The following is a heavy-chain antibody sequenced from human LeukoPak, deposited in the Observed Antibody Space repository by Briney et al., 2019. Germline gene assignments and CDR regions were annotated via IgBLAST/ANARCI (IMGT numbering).Heavy chain of an antibody. CDR2: VNWNGGNT. Sequence: PGGSLRLSCAASGFTFDDYGMSWVRQAPGKGLEWVSGVNWNGGNTGYADSVKGRFTIYRDNAKNSLYLQMNSLRAEDTALYYCARAYSGYENYYYYYYMDVWGKGTTVTVSS. CDR1: GFTFDDYG. CDR3: ARAYSGYENYYYYYYMDV. V-gene: IGHV3-20*04. J-gene: IGHJ6*03. D-gene: IGHD5-12*01.